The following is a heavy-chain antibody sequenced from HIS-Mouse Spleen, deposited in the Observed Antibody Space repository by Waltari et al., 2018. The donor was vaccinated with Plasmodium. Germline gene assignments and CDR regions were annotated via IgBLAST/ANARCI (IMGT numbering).Heavy chain of an antibody. CDR1: GSTFTGSY. Sequence: QVQLVQSGAEVKKPGASVEVSCQASGSTFTGSYLHLVRQAPGQGVEWMGWINPNSGGTNDAQKFQGRVTMTRDTSISTAYMELSRLRSDDTAVYYCARVLGYKAAAGTFVEYFQHWGQGTLVTVSS. V-gene: IGHV1-2*02. CDR3: ARVLGYKAAAGTFVEYFQH. CDR2: INPNSGGT. J-gene: IGHJ1*01. D-gene: IGHD6-13*01.